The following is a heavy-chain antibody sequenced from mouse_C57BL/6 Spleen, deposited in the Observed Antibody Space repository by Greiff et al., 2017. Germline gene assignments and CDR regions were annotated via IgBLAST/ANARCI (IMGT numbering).Heavy chain of an antibody. Sequence: VQGVESGPGLVQPSQSLSITCTVSGFSLTSYGVHWVRQSPGKGLEWLGVIWSGGSTDYNAAFISRLSISKDNSKSQVFFKMNSLQADDTAIYYCATKKDVGYFDVWGTGTTVTVSS. J-gene: IGHJ1*03. CDR1: GFSLTSYG. V-gene: IGHV2-2*01. CDR3: ATKKDVGYFDV. CDR2: IWSGGST.